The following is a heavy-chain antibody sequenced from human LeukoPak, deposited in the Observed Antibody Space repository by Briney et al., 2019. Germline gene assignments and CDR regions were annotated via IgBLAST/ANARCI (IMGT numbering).Heavy chain of an antibody. CDR1: GGSISSYY. D-gene: IGHD4-23*01. V-gene: IGHV4-59*01. CDR3: ARVQAYGGKGYFDY. CDR2: IYYSGST. J-gene: IGHJ4*02. Sequence: PSETLSLTCTVSGGSISSYYWSWIRQPPGKGLEWIGYIYYSGSTNYNPSLKSRVTISVDTSKNQFSLKLSSVTVADTAVHYCARVQAYGGKGYFDYWGQGTLVTVSS.